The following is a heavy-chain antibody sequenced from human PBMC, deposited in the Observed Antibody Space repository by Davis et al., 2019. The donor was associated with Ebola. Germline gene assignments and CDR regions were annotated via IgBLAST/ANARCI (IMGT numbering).Heavy chain of an antibody. J-gene: IGHJ4*02. CDR3: ARGPSTGNSFSY. CDR1: GFTFSSYT. CDR2: ISSNGSTI. D-gene: IGHD6-13*01. Sequence: GESLKISCAASGFTFSSYTMKWGRQAPGEGLEWVSSISSNGSTIYYAGSVKGRFTISRDNAKSSLYLQMNSLRDEDTAVYYCARGPSTGNSFSYWGQGTLATVSS. V-gene: IGHV3-48*02.